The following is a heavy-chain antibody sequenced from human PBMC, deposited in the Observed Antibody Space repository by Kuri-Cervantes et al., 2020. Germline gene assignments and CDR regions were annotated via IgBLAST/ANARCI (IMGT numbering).Heavy chain of an antibody. CDR1: GFTFSSYA. J-gene: IGHJ6*03. V-gene: IGHV3-30-3*01. CDR2: ISYDGSNK. Sequence: GESLKISCAASGFTFSSYAMHWVRQAPGKGLEWVAVISYDGSNKYYADSVKGRFTISRDNVRNSLYLQMDSLRAEDTAVYYCTRGLYGHGSGSSTDRRDYYYYMDVWGNGTTVTVSS. D-gene: IGHD3-10*01. CDR3: TRGLYGHGSGSSTDRRDYYYYMDV.